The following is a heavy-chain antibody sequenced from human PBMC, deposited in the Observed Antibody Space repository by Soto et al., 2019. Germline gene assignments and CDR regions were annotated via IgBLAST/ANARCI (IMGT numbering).Heavy chain of an antibody. J-gene: IGHJ3*02. D-gene: IGHD3-22*01. CDR2: IIPIFGTA. V-gene: IGHV1-69*01. CDR1: GGTFSRYA. CDR3: ARDGPYYYDSSGSHDAFDI. Sequence: QVQLVQSGAEVKKPGSSVKVSCKASGGTFSRYAISWVRQAPGQELEWMGGIIPIFGTANYAQKFQGRVTITADESSSTAYMELSSLRSEDTAVYYCARDGPYYYDSSGSHDAFDIWGQGTMVTVSS.